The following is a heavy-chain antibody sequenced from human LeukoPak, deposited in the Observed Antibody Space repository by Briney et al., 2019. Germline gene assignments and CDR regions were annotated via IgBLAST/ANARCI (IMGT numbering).Heavy chain of an antibody. D-gene: IGHD6-6*01. CDR2: IYDSGST. Sequence: SETLSLTCTVSGGSISSYYWSWIRQPPGKGLERIGYIYDSGSTNYNPSLKSRVTISVDTSKNQFSLKLSSVTAADTAVYYCARHFAYSSSSYFDYWGQGSLVTVSS. J-gene: IGHJ4*02. CDR3: ARHFAYSSSSYFDY. V-gene: IGHV4-59*01. CDR1: GGSISSYY.